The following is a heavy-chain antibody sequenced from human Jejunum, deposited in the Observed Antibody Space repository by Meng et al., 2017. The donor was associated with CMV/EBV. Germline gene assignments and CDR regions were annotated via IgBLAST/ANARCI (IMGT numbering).Heavy chain of an antibody. V-gene: IGHV7-4-1*02. CDR2: IDPNTGNP. CDR3: ARDSPLDGYSLLDY. Sequence: QVQLGQSGCDVKQPGASVKVSCRPSGYPFTSYAINWVRQAPGQGPDWMGWIDPNTGNPTYDQGFTGRFVFSLDTSVSTAYLQINSLRADDTAVYYCARDSPLDGYSLLDYWGQGTLVTVSS. D-gene: IGHD5-24*01. CDR1: GYPFTSYA. J-gene: IGHJ4*02.